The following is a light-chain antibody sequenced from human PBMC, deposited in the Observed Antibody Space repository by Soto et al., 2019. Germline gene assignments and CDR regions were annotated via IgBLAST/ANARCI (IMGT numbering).Light chain of an antibody. CDR2: DVS. Sequence: IQMTHSPSSLSASIGDRVTITCQASQDIDKFLNWYQQKPGKAPKLLIDDVSNLETGVPSRFSGSGSGTHFTFTIGSLQPEDIAIYYCQQYYDRPITFGQGTRLEI. CDR3: QQYYDRPIT. J-gene: IGKJ5*01. CDR1: QDIDKF. V-gene: IGKV1-33*01.